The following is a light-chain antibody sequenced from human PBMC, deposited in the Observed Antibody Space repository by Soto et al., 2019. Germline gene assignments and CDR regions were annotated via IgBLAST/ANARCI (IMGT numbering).Light chain of an antibody. CDR2: DTF. CDR3: QQRSNWPPIT. Sequence: EIVLTQSPGTLSLSPGERATLSCRASQTVTSNYLSWYQQKPGQAPRLLIFDTFRRATGIPDRFSGSGSGTDFTLTISSLEPEDFAVYYCQQRSNWPPITFGQGTRLEIK. V-gene: IGKV3D-20*02. CDR1: QTVTSNY. J-gene: IGKJ5*01.